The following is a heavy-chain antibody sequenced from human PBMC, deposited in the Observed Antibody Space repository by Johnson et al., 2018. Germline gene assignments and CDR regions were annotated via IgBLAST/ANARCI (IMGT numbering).Heavy chain of an antibody. CDR2: IYIGGST. CDR1: GFTVSSNY. CDR3: ARSVSGTVHFIHDYYYGMDF. D-gene: IGHD6-13*01. V-gene: IGHV3-66*02. J-gene: IGHJ6*02. Sequence: VQLVESGGGLVQPGGALRLSGAASGFTVSSNYMSWVRQAPGKGLEGVSFIYIGGSTYYAASVKGRFTISRDNSKNTLYLQMNSLRPEDTAVYYCARSVSGTVHFIHDYYYGMDFWGQGTTVTVSS.